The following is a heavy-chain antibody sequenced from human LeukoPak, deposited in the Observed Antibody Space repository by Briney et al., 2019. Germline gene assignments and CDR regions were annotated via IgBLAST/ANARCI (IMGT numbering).Heavy chain of an antibody. CDR2: IIPILGIA. Sequence: ASVKVSCKASGGTFSSYAISWVRQAPGQGLEWMGRIIPILGIANYAQKFQGRVTITADKSTSTAYMELSSLRSEDTAVYYCARRYYDFWSGYSQFDYWGQGTLVTVSS. CDR3: ARRYYDFWSGYSQFDY. CDR1: GGTFSSYA. J-gene: IGHJ4*02. D-gene: IGHD3-3*01. V-gene: IGHV1-69*04.